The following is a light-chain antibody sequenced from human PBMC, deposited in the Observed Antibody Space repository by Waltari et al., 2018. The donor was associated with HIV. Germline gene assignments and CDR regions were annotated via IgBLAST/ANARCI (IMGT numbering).Light chain of an antibody. V-gene: IGKV2-28*01. Sequence: DIVMTQSPVSLPVTPGEPASISCRSSHGLLHSNGFHYLDWYLQKPGQPPQLLIYLGSNRASGVPARFSGSGSGTDFTLKISRVEAEDVGVYYCMQALQTPWTFGQGTRVEIK. CDR3: MQALQTPWT. CDR2: LGS. J-gene: IGKJ1*01. CDR1: HGLLHSNGFHY.